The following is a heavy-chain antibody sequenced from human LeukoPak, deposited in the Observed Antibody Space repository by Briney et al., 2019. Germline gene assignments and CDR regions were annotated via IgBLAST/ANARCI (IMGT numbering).Heavy chain of an antibody. CDR2: IHPNSGGT. D-gene: IGHD6-19*01. J-gene: IGHJ1*01. CDR1: GYTFTGYY. Sequence: APVKVSCKASGYTFTGYYLHWVRQAPGQGLEWMGWIHPNSGGTNYAQKFQGRVTMTRDTSISTAYMELSGLRSDDTAVYFCARLASVPGWGQGTLVTVSS. V-gene: IGHV1-2*02. CDR3: ARLASVPG.